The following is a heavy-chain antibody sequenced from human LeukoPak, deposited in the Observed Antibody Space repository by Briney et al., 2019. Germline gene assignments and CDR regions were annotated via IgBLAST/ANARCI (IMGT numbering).Heavy chain of an antibody. D-gene: IGHD2-2*01. CDR3: ARDYRYCSSTSCFAEGY. V-gene: IGHV3-30-3*01. CDR2: ISYDGSNK. J-gene: IGHJ4*02. CDR1: GFTFSSYA. Sequence: GGSLRLSCAASGFTFSSYAMSWVRQAPGKGLEWVAVISYDGSNKYYADSVKGRFTISRDNSKNTLYLQMNSLRAEDTAVYYCARDYRYCSSTSCFAEGYWGQGTLVTVSS.